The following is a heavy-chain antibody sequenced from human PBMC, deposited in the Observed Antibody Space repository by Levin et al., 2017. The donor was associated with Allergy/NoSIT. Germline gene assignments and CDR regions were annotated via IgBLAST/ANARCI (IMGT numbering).Heavy chain of an antibody. Sequence: GGSLRLSCAASGFTFSSYAMHWVRQAPGKGLEWVAVISYDGSNKYYADSVKGRFTISRDNSKNTLYLQMNSLRAEDTAVYYCARVDAGLVVITPSEWNIFGNDAFDIWGQGTMVTVSS. V-gene: IGHV3-30-3*01. CDR2: ISYDGSNK. CDR1: GFTFSSYA. J-gene: IGHJ3*02. D-gene: IGHD3-22*01. CDR3: ARVDAGLVVITPSEWNIFGNDAFDI.